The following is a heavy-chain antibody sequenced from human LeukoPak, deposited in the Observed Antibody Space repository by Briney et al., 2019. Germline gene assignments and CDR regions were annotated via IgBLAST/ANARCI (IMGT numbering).Heavy chain of an antibody. Sequence: SETLSLTCTVSGGSISSYYWSWIRQPPGKGLEWIGYIYYSGSTNYNPSLKSRVTISVDTSKNQFPLKLSSVTAADTAVYYCARGRGLRSPFDYWGQGTLVTVSS. CDR2: IYYSGST. D-gene: IGHD4-17*01. V-gene: IGHV4-59*01. CDR1: GGSISSYY. CDR3: ARGRGLRSPFDY. J-gene: IGHJ4*02.